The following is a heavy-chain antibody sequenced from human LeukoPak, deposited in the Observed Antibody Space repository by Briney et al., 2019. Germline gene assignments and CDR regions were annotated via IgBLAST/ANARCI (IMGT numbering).Heavy chain of an antibody. CDR3: AKPLPLYDFWSGYGY. CDR2: ISYDGSNK. CDR1: GFTFSSYG. J-gene: IGHJ4*02. V-gene: IGHV3-30*18. Sequence: GRSLRLSCAASGFTFSSYGMHWVRQAPGKGLEWVAVISYDGSNKYYADSVKGRFTISRDNSKNTLYLQMNSLRAEDTAVYYCAKPLPLYDFWSGYGYWGQGTLVTVSS. D-gene: IGHD3-3*01.